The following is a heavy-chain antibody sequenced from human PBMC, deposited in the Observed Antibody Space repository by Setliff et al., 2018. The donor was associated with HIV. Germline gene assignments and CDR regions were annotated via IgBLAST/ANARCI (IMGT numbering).Heavy chain of an antibody. V-gene: IGHV4-4*02. CDR3: ARDHVFGSRTGFDP. J-gene: IGHJ5*02. Sequence: KTSETLSLTCAVSGGPLNSRNWWSWVRQPPGKGLEWIGEVFHSGSVNSNASLRSRVMISVDTSKNQFSLKLSAVTAADTAVYYCARDHVFGSRTGFDPWGPGILVTVSS. D-gene: IGHD3-10*01. CDR1: GGPLNSRNW. CDR2: VFHSGSV.